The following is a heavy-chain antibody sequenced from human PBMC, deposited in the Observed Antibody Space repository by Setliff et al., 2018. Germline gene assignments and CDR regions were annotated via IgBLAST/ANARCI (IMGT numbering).Heavy chain of an antibody. V-gene: IGHV4-38-2*01. CDR2: IGRTGSI. J-gene: IGHJ4*02. CDR1: GYSISSGYY. Sequence: KASETLSLTCAVSGYSISSGYYWGWIRQPPGKGLEWVGNIGRTGSINYNPSLKSRVTISMDTSKNQFSLKVSSVTAADTAVYYCARSFSRREKFLLDYWGQGALVTVSS. CDR3: ARSFSRREKFLLDY.